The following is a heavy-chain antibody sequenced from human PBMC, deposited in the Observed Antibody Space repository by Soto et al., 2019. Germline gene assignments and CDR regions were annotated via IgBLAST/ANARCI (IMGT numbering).Heavy chain of an antibody. CDR2: IYYSGST. J-gene: IGHJ6*03. CDR1: GGSISSGGYY. D-gene: IGHD2-15*01. Sequence: SETLSLTCTVSGGSISSGGYYWSWIRQHPGKGLEWIGYIYYSGSTYYNPSLKSRVTISVDTSKNQFSLKLSSVTAADTAVYYCARDRVGVVAAVRGYYMDVWGKGTTVTVSS. V-gene: IGHV4-31*03. CDR3: ARDRVGVVAAVRGYYMDV.